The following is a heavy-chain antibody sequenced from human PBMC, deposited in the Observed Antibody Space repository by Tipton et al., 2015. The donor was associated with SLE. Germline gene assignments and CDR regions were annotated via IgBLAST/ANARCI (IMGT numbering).Heavy chain of an antibody. D-gene: IGHD2-15*01. Sequence: TLSLTCAVYGGSFSGYYWSWIRQPPGKGLEWIGEINHSGSPNYNPSLKSRVTISVDTSKNQFSLKLSSVTAADTAVYYCAGLYCSGGSCYSGWYFDLWGRGTLVTVSS. CDR3: AGLYCSGGSCYSGWYFDL. CDR1: GGSFSGYY. CDR2: INHSGSP. J-gene: IGHJ2*01. V-gene: IGHV4-34*01.